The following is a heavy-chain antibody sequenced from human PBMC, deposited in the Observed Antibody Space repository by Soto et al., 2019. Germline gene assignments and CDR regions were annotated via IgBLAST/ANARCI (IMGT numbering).Heavy chain of an antibody. V-gene: IGHV3-15*01. D-gene: IGHD2-15*01. CDR1: GFTFINAW. J-gene: IGHJ6*02. CDR2: IKSKTDGGTT. Sequence: WGSLRLSCAASGFTFINAWISCVRHSALKWLEWVGRIKSKTDGGTTDYAAPVKGRFTISRDDSKNTLYLQMNSLKTEDTAAYYCTTDRPPEPAPKRYCSGGSCYPSRNYYYYGMDVWGQGTTVTVSS. CDR3: TTDRPPEPAPKRYCSGGSCYPSRNYYYYGMDV.